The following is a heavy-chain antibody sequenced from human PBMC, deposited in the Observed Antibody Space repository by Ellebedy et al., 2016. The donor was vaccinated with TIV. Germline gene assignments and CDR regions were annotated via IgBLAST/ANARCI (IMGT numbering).Heavy chain of an antibody. CDR1: GFTFSSYA. V-gene: IGHV3-23*01. Sequence: GGSLRLXXAASGFTFSSYAMSWVRQAPGKGLEWVSAISGSGGSTYYADSVKGRFTISRDNSKNTLYLQMNSLRAEDTAVYYCARGGSYYPYWGQGTLVTVSS. CDR3: ARGGSYYPY. D-gene: IGHD1-26*01. J-gene: IGHJ4*02. CDR2: ISGSGGST.